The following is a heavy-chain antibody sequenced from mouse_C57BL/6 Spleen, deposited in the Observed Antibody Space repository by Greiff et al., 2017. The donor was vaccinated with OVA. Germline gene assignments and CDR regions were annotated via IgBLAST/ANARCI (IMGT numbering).Heavy chain of an antibody. V-gene: IGHV1-26*01. CDR3: ARLLWLRLYYYAMDY. J-gene: IGHJ4*01. D-gene: IGHD2-2*01. Sequence: EVQLQQSGPELVKPGASVKISCKASGYTFTDYYMNWVKQSHGKSLEWIGDINPNNGGTSYNQKFKGKATLTVGKSSSTAYMELRSLTSEDSAVYYCARLLWLRLYYYAMDYWGQGTSVTVSS. CDR2: INPNNGGT. CDR1: GYTFTDYY.